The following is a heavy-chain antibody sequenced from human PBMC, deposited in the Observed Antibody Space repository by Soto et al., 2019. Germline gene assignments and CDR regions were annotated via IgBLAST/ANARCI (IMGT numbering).Heavy chain of an antibody. CDR1: GYTFTGYY. V-gene: IGHV1-2*04. CDR3: ARDLKDSSGWYGENNWFDP. J-gene: IGHJ5*02. D-gene: IGHD6-19*01. Sequence: GASVKVSCKASGYTFTGYYMHWVRQAPGQGLEWMGWINPNSGGTNYAQKFQGWVTMTRDTSISTAYMELSRLRSDDTAVYYCARDLKDSSGWYGENNWFDPWGQGTLVTVAS. CDR2: INPNSGGT.